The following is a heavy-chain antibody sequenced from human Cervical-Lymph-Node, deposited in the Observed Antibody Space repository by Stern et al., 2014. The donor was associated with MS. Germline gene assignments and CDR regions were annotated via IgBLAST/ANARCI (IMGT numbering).Heavy chain of an antibody. CDR2: IDASGNT. Sequence: QLQLQESGPGLVKPSQTLSLTCTVSGGSISGGGYYWSWIRQPAGKGLEWIGHIDASGNTDYNPSLKSRVTISVDTARNQFFLELSSVTAADAAVYYCARGRYTYGLADYWGQGTRVTVSS. CDR1: GGSISGGGYY. J-gene: IGHJ4*02. D-gene: IGHD5-18*01. CDR3: ARGRYTYGLADY. V-gene: IGHV4-61*02.